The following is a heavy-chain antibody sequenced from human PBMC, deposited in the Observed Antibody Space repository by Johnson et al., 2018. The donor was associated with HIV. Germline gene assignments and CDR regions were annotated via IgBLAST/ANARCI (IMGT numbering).Heavy chain of an antibody. Sequence: VQLVESGGGLVQPGGSLRLSCAASGFTFSNYWMSWVRQAPGKGLAWVANIKHDGSEKYYVDSVKGRFTISRDNAKNSLYLQMKSLRAEDTALYYCARDLYYGSGSSVAFDIWGQGTMVTVSS. CDR2: IKHDGSEK. CDR3: ARDLYYGSGSSVAFDI. V-gene: IGHV3-7*03. CDR1: GFTFSNYW. D-gene: IGHD3-10*01. J-gene: IGHJ3*02.